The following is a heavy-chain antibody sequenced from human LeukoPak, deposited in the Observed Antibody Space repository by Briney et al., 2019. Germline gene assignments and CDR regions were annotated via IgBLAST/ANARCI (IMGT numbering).Heavy chain of an antibody. D-gene: IGHD3-10*01. Sequence: SETLSLTCTVSGDSVSSGGYFWSWIRQPPGKGLEWIGYIYYSGSTDYNPSLKSRVTISVDTSKNQFSLKLSSVTAADTAVYYCARAHYYGSGSVNYYYYGMDVWGQGNPGHRLL. J-gene: IGHJ6*02. CDR3: ARAHYYGSGSVNYYYYGMDV. CDR2: IYYSGST. CDR1: GDSVSSGGYF. V-gene: IGHV4-61*08.